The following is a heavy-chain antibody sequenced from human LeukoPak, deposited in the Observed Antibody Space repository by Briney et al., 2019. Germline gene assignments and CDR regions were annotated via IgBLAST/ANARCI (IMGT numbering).Heavy chain of an antibody. V-gene: IGHV3-23*01. J-gene: IGHJ4*02. CDR1: GFAFNFYA. Sequence: PGGSLRLSCAASGFAFNFYAMSWVRQAPGKGLEWVSAMSGGSTYYADSGKGRFTVSRDNSKNTLYLQMNILRAEDTAVYYCAKGRIAVAGFSELDYWGQGTLVTVSS. CDR3: AKGRIAVAGFSELDY. CDR2: MSGGST. D-gene: IGHD6-19*01.